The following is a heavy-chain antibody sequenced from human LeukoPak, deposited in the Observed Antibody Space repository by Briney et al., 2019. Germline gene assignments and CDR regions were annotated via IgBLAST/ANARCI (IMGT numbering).Heavy chain of an antibody. J-gene: IGHJ1*01. Sequence: HPGGSLRLSCAVSEFTFSKYWKNCVRPAPGKGLEWVANIKTDGSVTYYVDSVKGRFTIFRDNAKSTVYLLMDSLRVEDTAVYYCVPSSGGQGDPVTVSS. CDR3: VPSS. CDR2: IKTDGSVT. CDR1: EFTFSKYW. D-gene: IGHD6-6*01. V-gene: IGHV3-7*03.